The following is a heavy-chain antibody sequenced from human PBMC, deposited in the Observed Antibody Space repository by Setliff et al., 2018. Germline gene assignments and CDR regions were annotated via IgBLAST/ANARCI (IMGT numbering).Heavy chain of an antibody. Sequence: GASVKVSCKASGYPIISYDINWVRQAPGQGLEWMGWMNPNSGKTGYAQKFQGRVIMTRNTSISTAYLELNTLRSDDTAVYYCARERYFDYWGQGTLVTVSS. CDR3: ARERYFDY. CDR2: MNPNSGKT. CDR1: GYPIISYD. J-gene: IGHJ4*02. V-gene: IGHV1-8*02.